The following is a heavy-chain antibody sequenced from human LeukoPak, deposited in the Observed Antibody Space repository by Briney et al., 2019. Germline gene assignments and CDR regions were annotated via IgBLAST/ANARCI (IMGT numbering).Heavy chain of an antibody. CDR2: ISYDGSSK. D-gene: IGHD1-26*01. V-gene: IGHV3-30*18. CDR1: GFTFSSYG. J-gene: IGHJ4*02. Sequence: GGSLRLSCAASGFTFSSYGMHWVRQAPGKGLEWVAVISYDGSSKYYADSVKGRFTISRDNSKNTLYLQMNSLRAEDTAVYYCAKDQRFSGSYYFSSAVNMDFDYWGQGTLVTVSS. CDR3: AKDQRFSGSYYFSSAVNMDFDY.